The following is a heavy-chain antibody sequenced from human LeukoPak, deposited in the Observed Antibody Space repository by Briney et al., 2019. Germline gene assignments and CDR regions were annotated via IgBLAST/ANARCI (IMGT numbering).Heavy chain of an antibody. Sequence: GGSLILSCAASGFTFSSYEMNWVRQAPGKGLEWVSYISSSGSTIYYADSVKGRFTISRDNAKNSLYLQMNSLRAEDTAVYYCAELGITMIGGVWGKGTTVTISS. CDR1: GFTFSSYE. CDR2: ISSSGSTI. J-gene: IGHJ6*04. D-gene: IGHD3-10*02. CDR3: AELGITMIGGV. V-gene: IGHV3-48*03.